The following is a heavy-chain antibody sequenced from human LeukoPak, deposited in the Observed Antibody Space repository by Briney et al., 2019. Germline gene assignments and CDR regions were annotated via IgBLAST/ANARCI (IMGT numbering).Heavy chain of an antibody. CDR3: ASSSYSCSSS. Sequence: GGSLRLSCAASGCTFTNYWTIWVRQAPGKGLEWVANINEDGSEKYYVGSVEGRFTISRDNAKNSVFLQMNSLRADDTAMYYCASSSYSCSSSWGQGTLVTVSS. D-gene: IGHD6-6*01. J-gene: IGHJ5*02. V-gene: IGHV3-7*01. CDR2: INEDGSEK. CDR1: GCTFTNYW.